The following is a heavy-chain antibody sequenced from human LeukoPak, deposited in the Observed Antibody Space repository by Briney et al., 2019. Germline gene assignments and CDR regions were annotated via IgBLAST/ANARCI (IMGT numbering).Heavy chain of an antibody. CDR3: ARLPSSGSLNWFDP. J-gene: IGHJ5*02. V-gene: IGHV4-59*08. CDR1: GGSISSYY. CDR2: IYYSGST. Sequence: PSETLSLTCTVSGGSISSYYWSWIRQPPGKGLEWIGYIYYSGSTNYNPSLKSRVTISVDTSKNQFSLKLSSVTAADTAVHYCARLPSSGSLNWFDPWGQGTLVTVSS. D-gene: IGHD1-26*01.